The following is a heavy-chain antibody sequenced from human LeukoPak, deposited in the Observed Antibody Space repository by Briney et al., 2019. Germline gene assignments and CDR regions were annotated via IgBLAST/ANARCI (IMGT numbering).Heavy chain of an antibody. D-gene: IGHD4-17*01. CDR2: ISSSGTTI. CDR1: GFTFSSYE. Sequence: PGGSLRLSCAASGFTFSSYEMNWVRQAPGKGLEWLPYISSSGTTIKYADSVKGRFTISRDNAKNSLYLQVNSLRAEDTAVYYCARIMITVTTSDYWGQGTLVTVSS. J-gene: IGHJ4*02. CDR3: ARIMITVTTSDY. V-gene: IGHV3-48*03.